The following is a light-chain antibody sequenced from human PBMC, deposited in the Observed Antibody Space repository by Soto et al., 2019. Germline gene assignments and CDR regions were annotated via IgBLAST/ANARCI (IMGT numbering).Light chain of an antibody. J-gene: IGKJ2*01. CDR1: QSVSRTY. CDR3: QQYCTSPYT. CDR2: DVS. V-gene: IGKV3-20*01. Sequence: EIVLTQSPGTLSLSPGERATLSCRASQSVSRTYLAWYQQKPGQAPGLLIYDVSSRATGIPDRFSGSGSGTDFALTISRLEPEDFAVYYWQQYCTSPYTFGQGTKLEIK.